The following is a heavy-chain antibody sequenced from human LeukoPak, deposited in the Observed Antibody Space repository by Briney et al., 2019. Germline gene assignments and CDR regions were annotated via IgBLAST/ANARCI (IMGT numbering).Heavy chain of an antibody. CDR2: INPNSGGT. CDR1: GYTFAGYY. CDR3: ARGDNWNYVDDY. Sequence: ASVKVPCKASGYTFAGYYMHWVRQAPGQGLEWMGRINPNSGGTNYAQKFQGRVTMTRDTSISTAYMELSRLRSDDTAVYYCARGDNWNYVDDYWGQGTLVTVSS. D-gene: IGHD1-7*01. J-gene: IGHJ4*02. V-gene: IGHV1-2*06.